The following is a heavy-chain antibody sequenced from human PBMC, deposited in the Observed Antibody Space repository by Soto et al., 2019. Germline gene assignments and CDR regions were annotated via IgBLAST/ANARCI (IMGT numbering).Heavy chain of an antibody. CDR2: IYYSGST. V-gene: IGHV4-31*03. CDR1: GGSISSGGYY. CDR3: ARTIVVVPTYGMDV. D-gene: IGHD2-2*01. Sequence: SETLSLTCTVSGGSISSGGYYWSWIRQHPGKGLEWIGYIYYSGSTYYNPSLKSRVTISVDTSKNQFSLKLSSVTAADTAVYYCARTIVVVPTYGMDVWGQGTTVTVSS. J-gene: IGHJ6*02.